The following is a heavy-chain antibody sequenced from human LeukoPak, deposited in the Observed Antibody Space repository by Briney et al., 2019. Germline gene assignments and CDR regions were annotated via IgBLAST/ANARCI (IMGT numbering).Heavy chain of an antibody. CDR2: IVPSGSIS. CDR3: ARDLDWGAFDA. D-gene: IGHD3-9*01. CDR1: GFTFSRHG. V-gene: IGHV3-23*01. J-gene: IGHJ5*02. Sequence: GGSLRLSCAASGFTFSRHGINWVRQAPGKGLEWVSGIVPSGSISYYADSVKGRFTISRDNSKNTVSLHMNSLRAEDTALYYCARDLDWGAFDAWGQGTLVTVSS.